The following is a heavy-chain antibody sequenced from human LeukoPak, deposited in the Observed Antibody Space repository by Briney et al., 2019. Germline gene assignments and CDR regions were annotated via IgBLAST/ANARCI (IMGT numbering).Heavy chain of an antibody. V-gene: IGHV1-18*01. CDR2: ISAYNGNT. J-gene: IGHJ4*02. CDR1: GYTFTSYG. Sequence: ASVKVSCKASGYTFTSYGISWVRQAPGQGLEWMGWISAYNGNTKYAQKLQGRVTMTTDTSTSTAYMELRSLRSDDTAVYYCARDRGPAKFMGYDSSGYYFGDDFDYWGQGTLVTVSS. D-gene: IGHD3-22*01. CDR3: ARDRGPAKFMGYDSSGYYFGDDFDY.